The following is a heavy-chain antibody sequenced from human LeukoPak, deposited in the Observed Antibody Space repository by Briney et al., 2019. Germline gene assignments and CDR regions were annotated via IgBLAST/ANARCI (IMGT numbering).Heavy chain of an antibody. D-gene: IGHD3-9*01. CDR1: GGSISSYY. CDR2: IYTSGST. J-gene: IGHJ4*02. Sequence: TSETLSLTCTVSGGSISSYYWSWIRQPAGKGLESIGRIYTSGSTNYNPSLKSRVTMSVDTSKNQFSLKLSSVTAADTAVYYCARELPIFDWAGHGFDYWGQGTLVTVSS. V-gene: IGHV4-4*07. CDR3: ARELPIFDWAGHGFDY.